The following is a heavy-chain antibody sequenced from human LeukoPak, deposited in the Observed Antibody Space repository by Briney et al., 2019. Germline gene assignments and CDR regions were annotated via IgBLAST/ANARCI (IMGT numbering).Heavy chain of an antibody. CDR1: GLTFINYW. D-gene: IGHD1-26*01. CDR2: INRDGSGK. V-gene: IGHV3-7*03. Sequence: GGSLRLSYAGSGLTFINYWMTWVRQVPGKGLERVANINRDGSGKYYLPSVRGRFTISKDDAKDSLYLQMDSLRPEDTAIYYCARVEYSGNGNLYWGQGTLVTVSS. CDR3: ARVEYSGNGNLY. J-gene: IGHJ4*02.